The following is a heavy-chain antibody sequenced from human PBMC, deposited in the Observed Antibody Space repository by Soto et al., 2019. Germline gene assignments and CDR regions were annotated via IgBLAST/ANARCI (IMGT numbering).Heavy chain of an antibody. J-gene: IGHJ4*02. CDR3: ARSGAEYNWNYGPHFDY. CDR2: INHSGST. V-gene: IGHV4-34*01. D-gene: IGHD1-7*01. Sequence: PSETLSLTCAVYGGSFSGYYWSWIRQPPGKGLEWIGEINHSGSTNYNPSLKSRVTISVDTSKNQFSLKLSSVTAADTAVYYCARSGAEYNWNYGPHFDYWGQGTLVTVSS. CDR1: GGSFSGYY.